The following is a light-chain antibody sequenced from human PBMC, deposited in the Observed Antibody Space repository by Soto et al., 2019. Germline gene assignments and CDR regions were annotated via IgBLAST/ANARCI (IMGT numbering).Light chain of an antibody. V-gene: IGLV1-40*01. CDR1: SSNIGAGYD. Sequence: QSVLTQPPSGSGAPGQRVPISCTGSSSNIGAGYDVHWYQQLPGTAPKLPIYGNSNRPSGVPDRFSGSKSGTSASLAITGVQAEDEADYYCRSYDSSLGGSVVFGGGTTLTVL. J-gene: IGLJ2*01. CDR3: RSYDSSLGGSVV. CDR2: GNS.